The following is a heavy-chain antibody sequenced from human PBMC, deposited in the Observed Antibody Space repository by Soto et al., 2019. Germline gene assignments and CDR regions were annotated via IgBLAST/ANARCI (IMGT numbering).Heavy chain of an antibody. CDR3: ARDDRHSSGWYGVNFRVFDP. V-gene: IGHV3-30-3*01. CDR1: GFTFSSYA. CDR2: ISYDGSNK. Sequence: GGSLRLSCAASGFTFSSYAMHWVRQAPGKGLEWVAVISYDGSNKYYADSVKGRFTISRDNSKNTLYLQMNSRRAEDTAVYYCARDDRHSSGWYGVNFRVFDPWGQGT. J-gene: IGHJ5*02. D-gene: IGHD6-19*01.